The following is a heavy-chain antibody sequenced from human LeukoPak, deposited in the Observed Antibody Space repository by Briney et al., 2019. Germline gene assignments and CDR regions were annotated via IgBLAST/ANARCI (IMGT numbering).Heavy chain of an antibody. V-gene: IGHV4-59*01. CDR3: ARDGPQWLAAIDY. D-gene: IGHD6-19*01. Sequence: MAPETLPLTCPVSGGSISTYQWSWIRQPPGKGLEWIGNIYKSGSTTYSPSLKSRVTTSVDTSKNQFSLKLSSVTAADTAVYYCARDGPQWLAAIDYWGQGIPLTVSS. J-gene: IGHJ4*01. CDR1: GGSISTYQ. CDR2: IYKSGST.